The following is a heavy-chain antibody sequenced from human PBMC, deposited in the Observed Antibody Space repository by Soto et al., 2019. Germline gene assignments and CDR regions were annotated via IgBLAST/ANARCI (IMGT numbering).Heavy chain of an antibody. CDR2: ISAYNGNT. V-gene: IGHV1-18*04. D-gene: IGHD4-17*01. CDR3: ARDLRTVTTKAGGIKGY. J-gene: IGHJ4*02. CDR1: GYTFTSYG. Sequence: ASVEVSCKASGYTFTSYGISWVRQAPGQGLEWMGWISAYNGNTNYAQKLQGRVTMTTDTSTSTAYMELRSLRSDDTAVYYCARDLRTVTTKAGGIKGYWGQGTLVTVSS.